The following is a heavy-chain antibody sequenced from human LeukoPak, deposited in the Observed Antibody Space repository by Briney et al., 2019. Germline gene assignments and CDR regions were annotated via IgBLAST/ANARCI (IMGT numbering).Heavy chain of an antibody. D-gene: IGHD5-12*01. CDR2: ISAYSGST. J-gene: IGHJ4*02. V-gene: IGHV1-18*01. Sequence: ASVKVSCKTSGYTFTDYGLSWLRQAPGQGFEWMGWISAYSGSTKYAQKFQGRVTMTTDTSTSTAYMELRSLRSDDTAVYYCAISGYSGYVGVWGQGTLVTVSS. CDR1: GYTFTDYG. CDR3: AISGYSGYVGV.